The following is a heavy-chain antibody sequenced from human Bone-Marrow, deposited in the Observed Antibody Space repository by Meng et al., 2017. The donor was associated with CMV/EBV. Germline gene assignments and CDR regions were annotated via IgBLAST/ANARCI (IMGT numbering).Heavy chain of an antibody. Sequence: GESLKISCAASGFTVSSNYMSWVRQAPGKGLEWVSVIYSGGSTYYADSVKGRLTISRDNSKNTLYLQMNSLRAEDTAVYYCARDRQTYYYDSSGYPVYYYYGMDVWGQGTTVTVSS. V-gene: IGHV3-53*01. CDR2: IYSGGST. J-gene: IGHJ6*02. CDR3: ARDRQTYYYDSSGYPVYYYYGMDV. D-gene: IGHD3-22*01. CDR1: GFTVSSNY.